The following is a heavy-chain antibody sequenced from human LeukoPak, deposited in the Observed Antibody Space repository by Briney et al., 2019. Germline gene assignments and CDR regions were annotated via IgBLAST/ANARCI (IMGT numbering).Heavy chain of an antibody. CDR1: GYTFTGYY. CDR3: ARASTYYYDSSGYYPDY. Sequence: ASVTVSCKASGYTFTGYYMHWVRQAPGQGLEWMGWINPNSGGTNYAQKFQGRVTVTRDTSISTAYMELSRLRSDDTAVYYCARASTYYYDSSGYYPDYWGQGTLVTVSS. D-gene: IGHD3-22*01. J-gene: IGHJ4*02. V-gene: IGHV1-2*02. CDR2: INPNSGGT.